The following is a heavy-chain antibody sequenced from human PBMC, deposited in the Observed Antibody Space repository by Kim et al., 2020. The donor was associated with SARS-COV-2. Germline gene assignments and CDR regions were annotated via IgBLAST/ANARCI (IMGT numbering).Heavy chain of an antibody. V-gene: IGHV1-2*02. CDR3: ARVYYYDSSGYYYERDLDY. CDR2: INPNSGGT. D-gene: IGHD3-22*01. CDR1: GYTFTGYY. Sequence: ASVKVSCKASGYTFTGYYMHWVRQAPGQGLEWMGWINPNSGGTNYAQKFQGRVTMTRDTSISTAYMELSRLRSDDTAVYYCARVYYYDSSGYYYERDLDYWGQGTLVTVSS. J-gene: IGHJ4*02.